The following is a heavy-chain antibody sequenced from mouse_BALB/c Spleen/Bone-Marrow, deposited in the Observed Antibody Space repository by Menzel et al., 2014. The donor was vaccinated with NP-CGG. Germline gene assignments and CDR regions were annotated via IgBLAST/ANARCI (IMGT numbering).Heavy chain of an antibody. V-gene: IGHV7-3*02. CDR1: GFTFTDYY. CDR2: IRNKAYGYTT. J-gene: IGHJ4*01. CDR3: ARFPMDY. Sequence: EAQLVESGGGLVQPGGSLRLSCTTSGFTFTDYYMSRVRQPPGKALEWLAFIRNKAYGYTTEYSASVRGRFTISRDNSQSILYLQMNTLGAEDSATYYCARFPMDYWGQGTSVTVSS.